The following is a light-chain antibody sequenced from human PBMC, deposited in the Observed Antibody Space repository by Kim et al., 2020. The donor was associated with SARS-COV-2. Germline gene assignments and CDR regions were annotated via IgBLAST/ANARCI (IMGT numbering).Light chain of an antibody. J-gene: IGKJ3*01. CDR3: QQYYSETFT. CDR1: QSISSY. V-gene: IGKV1-8*01. CDR2: AAS. Sequence: AIRMTQSPSSFSASTGDRVSITCRANQSISSYLAWYQQKPGKAPKLLIHAASTLQSGVPSRFSGSGSGTDFTLTISCLQSEDFATYYCQQYYSETFTFGPGTKVDIK.